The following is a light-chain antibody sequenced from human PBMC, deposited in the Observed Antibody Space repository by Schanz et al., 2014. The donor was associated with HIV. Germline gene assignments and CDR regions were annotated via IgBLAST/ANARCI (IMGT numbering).Light chain of an antibody. CDR1: SGSISSGY. V-gene: IGLV6-57*04. CDR2: ESA. J-gene: IGLJ3*02. CDR3: HSCDGRSLGV. Sequence: NFMLTQPHSVSESPGKTVTISCTRSSGSISSGYVQWYQHRPGSAPITLIYESAQRHSGVPARFSASIDSSSNSATLSISGLEAEDEADYFCHSCDGRSLGVFGGGTKVTVL.